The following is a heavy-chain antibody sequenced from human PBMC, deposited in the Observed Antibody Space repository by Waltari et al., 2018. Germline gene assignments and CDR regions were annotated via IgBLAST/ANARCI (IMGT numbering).Heavy chain of an antibody. D-gene: IGHD1-1*01. CDR1: GLVVSRSF. Sequence: EVQLVESGGDLIQPGGSLRLSCAASGLVVSRSFVAWGRQAPGKGLEWVSILYSGGDTHFADSVKGRFTISRDDSRNTVYLQMNSLRAEDAALYYCASGTATVSFEFWGQGTQVTVSS. CDR2: LYSGGDT. J-gene: IGHJ4*02. CDR3: ASGTATVSFEF. V-gene: IGHV3-53*01.